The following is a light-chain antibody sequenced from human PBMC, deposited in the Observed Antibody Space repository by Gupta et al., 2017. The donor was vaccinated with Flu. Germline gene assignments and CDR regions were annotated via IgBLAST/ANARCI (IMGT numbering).Light chain of an antibody. CDR3: QQYGSSPYT. J-gene: IGKJ2*01. CDR1: QSVSSSY. V-gene: IGKV3-20*01. CDR2: GAS. Sequence: EYVFMRAAGTLSLSPGERATLSCRASQSVSSSYLAWYQQKPGQAPRLLIYGASSRATGIPDRFSGSGSGTDFTLTISRLEPEDFAVYYCQQYGSSPYTFGQGTKLEIK.